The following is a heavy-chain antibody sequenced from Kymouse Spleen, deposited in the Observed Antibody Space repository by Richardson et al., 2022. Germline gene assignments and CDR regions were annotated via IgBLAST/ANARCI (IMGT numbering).Heavy chain of an antibody. CDR3: ARDNWNFDI. J-gene: IGHJ3*02. CDR1: GGSVSSGSYY. D-gene: IGHD1-20*01,IGHD1-7*01. Sequence: QVQLQESGPGLVKPSETLSLTCTVSGGSVSSGSYYWSWIRQPPGKGLEWIGYIYYSGSTNYNPSLKSRVTISVDTSKNQFSLKLSSVTAADTAVYYCARDNWNFDIWGQGTMVTVSS. CDR2: IYYSGST. V-gene: IGHV4-61*01.